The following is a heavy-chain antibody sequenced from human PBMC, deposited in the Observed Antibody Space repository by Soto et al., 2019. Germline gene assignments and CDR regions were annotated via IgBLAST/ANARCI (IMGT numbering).Heavy chain of an antibody. D-gene: IGHD6-19*01. CDR1: GFTFSDYY. CDR3: ARLKLSISGWYLLGFDS. Sequence: GGSLRLSCTVSGFTFSDYYMSWIRQAPGKGLEWISYIKTTGSDKFYAESVKGRFTISRDNSQKSLYLQMNSLRAEDTAVYYCARLKLSISGWYLLGFDSWGQGTLVTVSS. V-gene: IGHV3-11*01. CDR2: IKTTGSDK. J-gene: IGHJ5*01.